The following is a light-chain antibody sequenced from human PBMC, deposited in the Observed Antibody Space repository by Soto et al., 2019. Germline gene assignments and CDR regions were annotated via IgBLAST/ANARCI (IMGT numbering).Light chain of an antibody. V-gene: IGLV2-14*01. CDR2: DVS. J-gene: IGLJ3*02. CDR3: NSYRSSNNLEGV. CDR1: SSDVGGYNY. Sequence: QSVLTQPASVSGSPGQSITISCTGTSSDVGGYNYVSWYQQHPGKAPKLMIFDVSKRPSGVSSRFSGSKSGNTASLTISGLQAEDEATYYCNSYRSSNNLEGVFGGGTKVTVL.